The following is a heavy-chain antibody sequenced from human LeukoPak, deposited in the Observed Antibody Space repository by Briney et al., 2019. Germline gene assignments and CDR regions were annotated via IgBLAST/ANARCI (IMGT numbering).Heavy chain of an antibody. CDR2: ISSSSSTI. D-gene: IGHD2-2*01. Sequence: GGSLRLSCAASGFTFSSYTMNWVRQAPGKGLEWVSYISSSSSTIYYADSVKGRFTISRGNAKNSLYLQMNSLGDEDTAVYYCARDPQYCTSSSCYLSDWFDPWGQGTLVTVSS. V-gene: IGHV3-48*02. J-gene: IGHJ5*02. CDR1: GFTFSSYT. CDR3: ARDPQYCTSSSCYLSDWFDP.